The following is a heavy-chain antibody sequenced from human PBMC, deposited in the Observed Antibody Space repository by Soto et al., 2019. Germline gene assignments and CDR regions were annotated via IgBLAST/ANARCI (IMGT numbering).Heavy chain of an antibody. V-gene: IGHV3-64D*06. J-gene: IGHJ5*02. CDR3: VKVSTFYDILTGYYSTNFFDP. D-gene: IGHD3-9*01. CDR1: GFTFSEYS. Sequence: GGSLRLSCSASGFTFSEYSMNWVRQAPGKGLQYVSTISSDGDITYYADSVKGRFTISRDNSKNTLYLQMNSLRPEYTAVYYCVKVSTFYDILTGYYSTNFFDPWGQGTLVTVSS. CDR2: ISSDGDIT.